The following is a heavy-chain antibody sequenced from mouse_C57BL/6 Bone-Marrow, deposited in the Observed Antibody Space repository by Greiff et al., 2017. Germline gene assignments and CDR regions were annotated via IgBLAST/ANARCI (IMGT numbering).Heavy chain of an antibody. CDR1: GFTFSSYA. Sequence: EVQVVESGGGLVKPGGSLKLSCAASGFTFSSYAMSWVRQTPEKRLEWVETISDGGSYTYYPDNLKGRFTISRDNAKNSLYMQMSHLKSEDTAVYYCARRLFLDYDMDDWGQGTSVTVSS. CDR3: ARRLFLDYDMDD. V-gene: IGHV5-4*03. J-gene: IGHJ4*01. CDR2: ISDGGSYT.